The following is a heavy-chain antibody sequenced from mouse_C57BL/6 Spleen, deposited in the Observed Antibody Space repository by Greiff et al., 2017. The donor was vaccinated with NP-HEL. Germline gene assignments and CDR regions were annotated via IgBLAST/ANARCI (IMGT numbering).Heavy chain of an antibody. CDR1: GYTFTQYT. CDR2: FYPGSGSL. J-gene: IGHJ1*03. V-gene: IGHV1-62-2*01. D-gene: IGHD4-1*01. Sequence: VKLQESGAELVKPGAAGRLSWAASGYTFTQYTIPVVKQMHGPRLSLIFAFYPGSGSLKYNEKFKDKATLTADKSSSTVYMELSRLTSEDSAVYFCARHEEEGLTGRGYFDVWGTGTTVTVSS. CDR3: ARHEEEGLTGRGYFDV.